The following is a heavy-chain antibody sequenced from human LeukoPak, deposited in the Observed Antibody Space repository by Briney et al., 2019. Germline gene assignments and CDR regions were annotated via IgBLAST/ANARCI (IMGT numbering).Heavy chain of an antibody. Sequence: PSETLSLTCAVSGDSISNPKWWSWVRQPPGKGLEWLGEVYSGGTTNCNPSLRSRVTISVDTSKNQISLRLSSVTAADTAVYYCARHDSFAFDIWGQGTMVTVSS. CDR2: VYSGGTT. J-gene: IGHJ3*02. D-gene: IGHD2-21*02. CDR3: ARHDSFAFDI. V-gene: IGHV4-4*02. CDR1: GDSISNPKW.